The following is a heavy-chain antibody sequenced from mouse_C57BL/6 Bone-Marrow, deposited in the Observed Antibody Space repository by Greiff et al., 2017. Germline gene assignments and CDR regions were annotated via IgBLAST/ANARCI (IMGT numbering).Heavy chain of an antibody. CDR3: TIYSKNAMDY. CDR1: GYTFTDYE. V-gene: IGHV1-15*01. J-gene: IGHJ4*01. D-gene: IGHD2-5*01. Sequence: VQLQQSGAELVRPGASVTLSCKASGYTFTDYEMHWVKQTPVHGLEWIGAIDPETGGTAYNQKFKGKAILTADKSSSTAYMELRSLTSEDSAVYYCTIYSKNAMDYWGQGTSVTVSS. CDR2: IDPETGGT.